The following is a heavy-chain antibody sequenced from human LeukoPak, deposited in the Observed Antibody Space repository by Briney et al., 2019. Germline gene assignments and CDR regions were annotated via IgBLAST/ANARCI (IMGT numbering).Heavy chain of an antibody. V-gene: IGHV1-2*02. J-gene: IGHJ4*02. D-gene: IGHD3-22*01. CDR1: GYTFTGYY. Sequence: ASVKVSCKASGYTFTGYYMHWVRQAPGRGLEWMGWINPNSGGTNYAQKFQGRVTMTRDTSISTAYMELSRLRSDDTAVYYCARKTTYYYDSSGYYGYWGQGTLVTVSS. CDR2: INPNSGGT. CDR3: ARKTTYYYDSSGYYGY.